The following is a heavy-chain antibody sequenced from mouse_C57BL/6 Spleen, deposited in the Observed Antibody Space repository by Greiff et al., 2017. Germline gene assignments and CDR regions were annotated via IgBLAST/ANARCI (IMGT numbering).Heavy chain of an antibody. V-gene: IGHV1-53*01. J-gene: IGHJ1*03. CDR1: GYTFTSYW. D-gene: IGHD1-1*01. CDR2: INPSNGGT. Sequence: QVQLQQPGTELVKPGASVKLSCKASGYTFTSYWMHWVKQRPGQGLEWIGNINPSNGGTNYNEKFKSKATLTVDKASSTAYMQLSSLTSEDSAVYYCARLGTTVGGDVDVWGTGTTVTVSS. CDR3: ARLGTTVGGDVDV.